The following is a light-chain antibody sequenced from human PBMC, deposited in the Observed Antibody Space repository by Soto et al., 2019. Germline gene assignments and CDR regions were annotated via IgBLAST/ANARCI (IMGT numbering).Light chain of an antibody. V-gene: IGKV3-20*01. CDR2: GAS. CDR1: QSVSSSY. Sequence: EIVLTQSPGTLSESPGERDTLSCRASQSVSSSYLAWYQQKPGQAPRLLIYGASSRATGNPDRFSGSGSGTDFTLTISRLEPEDFALYYCQQYGSSPRTFGQGTKLEIK. CDR3: QQYGSSPRT. J-gene: IGKJ1*01.